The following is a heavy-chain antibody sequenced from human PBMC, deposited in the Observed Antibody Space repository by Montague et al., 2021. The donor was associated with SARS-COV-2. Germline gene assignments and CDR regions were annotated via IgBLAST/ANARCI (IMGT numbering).Heavy chain of an antibody. CDR2: ISSSSSYI. J-gene: IGHJ6*02. D-gene: IGHD3-10*01. V-gene: IGHV3-21*01. CDR3: ARDPLDYGLWSSGSYYNAYYYYYGMDV. Sequence: SLRLSCAASGFTFSSYSMNWVRQAPGKGPEWVSSISSSSSYIYYADSVKGRFTISRDNAKNSLYLQMDSLRAEDTAAYYCARDPLDYGLWSSGSYYNAYYYYYGMDVWGQGTTVTVSS. CDR1: GFTFSSYS.